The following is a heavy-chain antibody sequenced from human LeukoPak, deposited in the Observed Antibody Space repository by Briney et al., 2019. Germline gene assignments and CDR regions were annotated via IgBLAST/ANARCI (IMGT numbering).Heavy chain of an antibody. J-gene: IGHJ4*02. D-gene: IGHD3-22*01. V-gene: IGHV4-59*01. Sequence: SETLSLTCTVSGGSISSYYWSSVRQPPGKGLEWIGYIYYSGSTNYNPSLKSRVTISVDTSKNQFSLKLSSVTAADTAVYYCASIGYDSSGFDYWGQGTLVTVSS. CDR2: IYYSGST. CDR1: GGSISSYY. CDR3: ASIGYDSSGFDY.